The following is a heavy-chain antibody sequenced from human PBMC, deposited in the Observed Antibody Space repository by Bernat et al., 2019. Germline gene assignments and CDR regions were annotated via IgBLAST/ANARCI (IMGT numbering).Heavy chain of an antibody. D-gene: IGHD3-3*01. Sequence: QVQLQESGPGLVKPSETLSLTCTVSGGSISTYYWSWIRQPPGKGLEWIGNIYYSGSTNYNPSLKSRVTISVDTSKDQFSLKLRSVTAADTAMYYWAGGGIGVEADDWGQGTLVTVSS. CDR1: GGSISTYY. CDR2: IYYSGST. V-gene: IGHV4-59*01. J-gene: IGHJ4*01. CDR3: AGGGIGVEADD.